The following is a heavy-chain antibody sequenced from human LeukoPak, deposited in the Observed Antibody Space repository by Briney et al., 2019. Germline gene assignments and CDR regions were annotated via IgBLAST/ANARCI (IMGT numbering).Heavy chain of an antibody. D-gene: IGHD4-23*01. Sequence: ASVKVSCKASGYTFTSYGIGWVRQAPGQGLEWMGWISAYNGNTNYAQKLQGRVTMTTDTSTSTAYMELRSLRSDDTAVYYCARDDYGGNPFDYWGQGTLVTVSS. J-gene: IGHJ4*02. V-gene: IGHV1-18*01. CDR2: ISAYNGNT. CDR3: ARDDYGGNPFDY. CDR1: GYTFTSYG.